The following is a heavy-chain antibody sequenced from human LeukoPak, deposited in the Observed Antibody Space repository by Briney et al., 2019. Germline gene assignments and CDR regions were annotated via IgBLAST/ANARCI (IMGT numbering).Heavy chain of an antibody. CDR2: IKSKADGGTA. Sequence: GGSLRLSCAVSGLTFSNGWMTWVRQAPGKGLEWVGRIKSKADGGTADYGAPVKGRFTISRDDSENMMYLQMTSLKTEDTAVYYCTTQPIIWPADYWGQGTLVTVSS. J-gene: IGHJ4*02. CDR1: GLTFSNGW. V-gene: IGHV3-15*01. CDR3: TTQPIIWPADY. D-gene: IGHD2-2*01.